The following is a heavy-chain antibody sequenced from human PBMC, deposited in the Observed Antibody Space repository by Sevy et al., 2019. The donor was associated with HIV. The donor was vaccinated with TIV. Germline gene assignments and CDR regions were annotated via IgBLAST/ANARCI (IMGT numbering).Heavy chain of an antibody. CDR3: AREKFCGGDCYYFDY. J-gene: IGHJ4*02. Sequence: GGSLRLSFAASGFTFNDYDMSWVRQAPGKGLKWVSAINWNGAGTSYADSVKGRFTVSRDNAKNSLYLQMNTLGVEDTAFYYCAREKFCGGDCYYFDYWGQGILVTVSS. D-gene: IGHD2-21*02. V-gene: IGHV3-20*03. CDR2: INWNGAGT. CDR1: GFTFNDYD.